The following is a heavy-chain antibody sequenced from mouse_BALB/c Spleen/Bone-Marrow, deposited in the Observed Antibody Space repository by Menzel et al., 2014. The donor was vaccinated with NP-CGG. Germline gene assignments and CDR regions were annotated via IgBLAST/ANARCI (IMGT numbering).Heavy chain of an antibody. CDR2: IRNKANGYTT. CDR1: GFTFTDYY. Sequence: EVQGVEFGGALVQPGGSLRLSCATSGFTFTDYYVNWVRQPPGKALEWLGFIRNKANGYTTEYSASVKGRFTISRDNSQSILYLQMNTLRAEDSATYYCARDKGRVFFDYWGQGTTLTVSS. CDR3: ARDKGRVFFDY. V-gene: IGHV7-3*02. J-gene: IGHJ2*01.